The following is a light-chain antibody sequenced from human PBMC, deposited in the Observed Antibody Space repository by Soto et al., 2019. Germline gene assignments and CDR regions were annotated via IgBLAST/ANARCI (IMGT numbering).Light chain of an antibody. CDR3: QQSYSSPQMYT. J-gene: IGKJ2*01. CDR2: AAS. CDR1: QTISSS. V-gene: IGKV1-39*01. Sequence: DIQMTQSPSSLSASVGDRVTITCRASQTISSSLNWYQQKPGKAPDLLIYAASNLQSGVPSRFSGSGSGSDFTLTISSLQPEDFATYYCQQSYSSPQMYTFGQGTGLEIK.